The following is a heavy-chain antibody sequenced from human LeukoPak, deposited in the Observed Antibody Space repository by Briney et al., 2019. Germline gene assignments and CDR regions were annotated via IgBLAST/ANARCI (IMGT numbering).Heavy chain of an antibody. CDR3: ARHMLALGAAFDY. D-gene: IGHD1-26*01. V-gene: IGHV3-21*01. CDR1: GYSISSGYY. J-gene: IGHJ4*02. CDR2: ISSSSSYI. Sequence: PSETLSLTCAVSGYSISSGYYWGWIRQLPGKGLEWVSSISSSSSYIYYADSVKGRFTISRDNAKNSLYLQMNSLRAEDTAVYYCARHMLALGAAFDYWGQGTLVTVSS.